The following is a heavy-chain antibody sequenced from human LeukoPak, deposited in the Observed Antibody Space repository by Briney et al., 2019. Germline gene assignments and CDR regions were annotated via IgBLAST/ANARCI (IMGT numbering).Heavy chain of an antibody. CDR3: ARGGEDYYYYYYGMDV. D-gene: IGHD3-16*01. CDR1: GFPFSNYW. Sequence: GGSLRLSCAASGFPFSNYWMSRVRQAPGKGLEWVSYISSSGSTIYYADSVKGRFTISRDNAKNSLYLQMNSLRAEDTAVYYCARGGEDYYYYYYGMDVWGQGTTVTVSS. V-gene: IGHV3-48*04. J-gene: IGHJ6*02. CDR2: ISSSGSTI.